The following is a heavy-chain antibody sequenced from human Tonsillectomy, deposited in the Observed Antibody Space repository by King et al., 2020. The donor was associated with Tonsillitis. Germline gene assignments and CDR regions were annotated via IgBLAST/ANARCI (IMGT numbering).Heavy chain of an antibody. V-gene: IGHV4-30-2*01. CDR2: IHHSGGT. D-gene: IGHD4-17*01. CDR1: GGSIRSGGNA. CDR3: ARGNFGDYKAPDAFDI. Sequence: LQLQESGSGLVKPSQTLSPTCAFSGGSIRSGGNACGWMRQPPGKGLEWIGYIHHSGGTSYTPPLKNSVTISVDRSKNQFSLKLSSVTAADTAVFYCARGNFGDYKAPDAFDIWGQGTMVTVSS. J-gene: IGHJ3*02.